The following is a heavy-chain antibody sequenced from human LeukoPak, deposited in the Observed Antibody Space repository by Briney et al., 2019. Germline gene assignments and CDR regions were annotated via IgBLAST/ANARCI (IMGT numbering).Heavy chain of an antibody. Sequence: SSETLSLTCTVSGGSISSSSYYWGWIRQPPGMGLEWIGSIYYSGSTYYNPSLKSRVTISVDTSKNQFSLKLSSVTAADTAVYYCARRKRIGTKSAWGYWGQGTLVTVSS. D-gene: IGHD1-14*01. CDR3: ARRKRIGTKSAWGY. V-gene: IGHV4-39*01. CDR2: IYYSGST. J-gene: IGHJ4*02. CDR1: GGSISSSSYY.